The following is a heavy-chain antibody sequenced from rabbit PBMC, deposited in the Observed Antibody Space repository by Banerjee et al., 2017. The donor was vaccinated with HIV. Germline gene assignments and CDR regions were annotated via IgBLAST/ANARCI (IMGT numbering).Heavy chain of an antibody. CDR1: GFSFSNSVY. V-gene: IGHV1S40*01. Sequence: QSLEESGGDLVKPGASLTLTCTASGFSFSNSVYMCWVRQAPGKGLEWIACIYTSSGSTYYASWAKGRFTISKTSSTTVTLQMTSLTAADTATYFCARSNMLVVASFNLWGPGTLVTVS. CDR3: ARSNMLVVASFNL. CDR2: IYTSSGST. J-gene: IGHJ4*01. D-gene: IGHD4-2*01.